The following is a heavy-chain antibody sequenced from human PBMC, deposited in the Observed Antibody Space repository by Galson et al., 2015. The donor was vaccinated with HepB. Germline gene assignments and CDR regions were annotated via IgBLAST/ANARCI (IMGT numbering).Heavy chain of an antibody. J-gene: IGHJ3*01. D-gene: IGHD4-17*01. Sequence: SLRLSCAASGFTFSSYSMNWVRQAPGKGLEWVSCISSSSSTIYYADSVKGRFTISRDNAKNSLYLQMNSLRDGDTAVYYCARDRGSTGWGQGTMVTVSS. V-gene: IGHV3-48*02. CDR2: ISSSSSTI. CDR3: ARDRGSTG. CDR1: GFTFSSYS.